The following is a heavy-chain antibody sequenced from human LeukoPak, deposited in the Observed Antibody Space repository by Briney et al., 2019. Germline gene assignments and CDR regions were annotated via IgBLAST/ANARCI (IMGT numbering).Heavy chain of an antibody. CDR1: GFTFSSYA. CDR3: AKDIVATRRGVFDY. Sequence: QTGGSLRLSCAASGFTFSSYAMSWVRQAPGEGLEWVSAISGSGGSTYYADSVKGRFTISRDNSKNTLYLQMNSLRAEDTALYYCAKDIVATRRGVFDYWGQGTLATVSS. D-gene: IGHD5-12*01. CDR2: ISGSGGST. J-gene: IGHJ4*02. V-gene: IGHV3-23*01.